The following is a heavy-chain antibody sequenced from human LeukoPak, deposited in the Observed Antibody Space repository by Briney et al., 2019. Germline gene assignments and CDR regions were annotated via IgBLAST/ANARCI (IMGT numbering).Heavy chain of an antibody. CDR3: ARDSSYNYDSSGYSGPVDY. Sequence: GGSLRLSCAASGFIFSDYYMTWIRQAPGKGLEWVSYISSSGKTIYYADSVKGRFTISRDNAKNSLYLQMNSLRAEDTATYYCARDSSYNYDSSGYSGPVDYWGQGTLVTVSS. V-gene: IGHV3-11*01. CDR1: GFIFSDYY. J-gene: IGHJ4*02. D-gene: IGHD3-22*01. CDR2: ISSSGKTI.